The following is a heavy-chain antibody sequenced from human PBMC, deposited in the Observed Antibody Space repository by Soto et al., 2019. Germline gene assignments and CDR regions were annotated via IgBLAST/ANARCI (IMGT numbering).Heavy chain of an antibody. J-gene: IGHJ3*02. V-gene: IGHV3-48*01. CDR2: ISGSSSGT. CDR1: GFILSDCA. D-gene: IGHD2-2*01. CDR3: AKPIIVVVPAAISDAFDI. Sequence: GGSLRLSCATSGFILSDCAMNWVRQAPGKGLEWVSYISGSSSGTDYADCVKGRFTISRDNARNTLYLQMNSLRAEDTAVYYCAKPIIVVVPAAISDAFDIWGQGTMVTVSS.